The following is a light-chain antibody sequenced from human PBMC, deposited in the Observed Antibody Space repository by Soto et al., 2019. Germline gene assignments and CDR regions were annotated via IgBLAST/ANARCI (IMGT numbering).Light chain of an antibody. CDR1: QSISGK. Sequence: EILMTQSPSTLCLSPGERATLSCRASQSISGKLAWYQHRPGQAPRLLIYDASISATGIPARFSGSGSGTVFTLTISSLEPEDFAVYYCQQRSNWSTFGQGTRLE. CDR3: QQRSNWST. V-gene: IGKV3-11*01. CDR2: DAS. J-gene: IGKJ5*01.